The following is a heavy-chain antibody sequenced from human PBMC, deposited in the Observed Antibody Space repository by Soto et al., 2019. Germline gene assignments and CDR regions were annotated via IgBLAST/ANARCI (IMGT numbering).Heavy chain of an antibody. V-gene: IGHV3-21*01. CDR2: ISSSSSYI. J-gene: IGHJ6*02. Sequence: GGSLRLSCAASGFTFSSYSMNWVRQAPGKGLEWVSSISSSSSYIYYADSVKGRFTISRDNAKNSLYLQMNSLRAEDTAVYYCARDRSSGWYGMLGYYYGMDVWGQGTTVTVS. CDR1: GFTFSSYS. D-gene: IGHD6-19*01. CDR3: ARDRSSGWYGMLGYYYGMDV.